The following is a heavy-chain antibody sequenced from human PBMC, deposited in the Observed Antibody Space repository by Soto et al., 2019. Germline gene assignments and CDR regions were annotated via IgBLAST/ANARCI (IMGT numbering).Heavy chain of an antibody. J-gene: IGHJ2*01. Sequence: QVQLVQSGAEVKKPGSSVKVSCKASGGTFSNYPISWVRQAPGQGLEWMGGIIPIFGTVNYAQKFQGRVTSTADESTSTVYMELSSLRSEDTAVYYCARGNHRWLQLWYFDLWGRGTLVTVSS. D-gene: IGHD5-12*01. V-gene: IGHV1-69*12. CDR2: IIPIFGTV. CDR1: GGTFSNYP. CDR3: ARGNHRWLQLWYFDL.